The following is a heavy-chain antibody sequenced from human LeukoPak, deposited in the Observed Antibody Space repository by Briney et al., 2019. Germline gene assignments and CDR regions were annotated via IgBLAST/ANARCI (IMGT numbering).Heavy chain of an antibody. V-gene: IGHV3-21*01. CDR3: TRDLSATARAYDY. J-gene: IGHJ4*02. CDR1: GFILSDYN. Sequence: GGSLRLSCAASGFILSDYNMNWVRQAPGKGLEWVSFIAISGTYITYADSVKGRFTISRDNAENSLYLQMNSLRVEDTAVYYCTRDLSATARAYDYWGQGTLVTVSS. CDR2: IAISGTYI. D-gene: IGHD1-26*01.